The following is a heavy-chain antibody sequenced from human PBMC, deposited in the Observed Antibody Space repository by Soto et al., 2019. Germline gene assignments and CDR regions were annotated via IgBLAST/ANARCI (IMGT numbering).Heavy chain of an antibody. Sequence: QVQLQQWGAGLLKPSETLSLTCAVFGGSVNSGHYYWSWIRQPPGKGLEWTGEMSHSGGTHFNPSLNSGVTSSVDTSKNQFSLKSSSVTAADTALYYCARVERGTATTVVDAFDIWGPGTMVTVSS. CDR3: ARVERGTATTVVDAFDI. V-gene: IGHV4-34*01. CDR1: GGSVNSGHYY. D-gene: IGHD1-1*01. J-gene: IGHJ3*02. CDR2: MSHSGGT.